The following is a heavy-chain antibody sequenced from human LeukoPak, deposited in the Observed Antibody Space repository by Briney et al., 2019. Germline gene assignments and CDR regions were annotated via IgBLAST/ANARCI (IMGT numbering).Heavy chain of an antibody. CDR2: ISYDGSNK. V-gene: IGHV3-30*18. CDR3: AKDPRDIVGATNAFDI. Sequence: GGSLRLSCAASGFTFSSYGMHWVRQAPGKGLEWVAVISYDGSNKYYADSVKGRFTISRDNSKNTLYLQMNSLRAEDTAVYYCAKDPRDIVGATNAFDIWGQGTMVTVSS. J-gene: IGHJ3*02. CDR1: GFTFSSYG. D-gene: IGHD1-26*01.